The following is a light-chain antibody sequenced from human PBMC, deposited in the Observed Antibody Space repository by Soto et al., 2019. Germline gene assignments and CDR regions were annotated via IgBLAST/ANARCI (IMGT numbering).Light chain of an antibody. Sequence: DIKMTQSPSTLSASVGDRVTISCRASETVNVWLAWYQQKPGKAPKLLSYKASSLEAGVPSRFSASGSGTELTLTISSLQPDDFATYYCQQYNSYPYTFGQGTKVEVK. CDR2: KAS. J-gene: IGKJ2*01. CDR3: QQYNSYPYT. V-gene: IGKV1-5*03. CDR1: ETVNVW.